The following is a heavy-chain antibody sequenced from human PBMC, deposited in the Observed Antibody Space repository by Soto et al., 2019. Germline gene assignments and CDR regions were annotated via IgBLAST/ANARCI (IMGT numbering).Heavy chain of an antibody. J-gene: IGHJ6*04. CDR1: GFTVSSKY. CDR3: AREDGFCDGRRCYVVPLHV. D-gene: IGHD2-15*01. V-gene: IGHV3-66*01. Sequence: EVHLVESGGGLVQPGGSLRLSCAASGFTVSSKYMSWVRQAPGKGLEWVSLIQSGGPTYYADSVKGRFTISRDTSENTLQLHMDSLRAADTAVYYCAREDGFCDGRRCYVVPLHVWGNGTTVTVSA. CDR2: IQSGGPT.